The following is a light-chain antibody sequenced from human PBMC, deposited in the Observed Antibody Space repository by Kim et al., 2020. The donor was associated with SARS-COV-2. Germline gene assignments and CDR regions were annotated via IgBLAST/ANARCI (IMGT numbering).Light chain of an antibody. CDR2: KDS. V-gene: IGLV3-25*03. CDR3: QSADSSGVV. CDR1: ALPNQY. Sequence: SYELTQPPSVSVSPGQTARITCSGDALPNQYAYWYQQKPGRAPVLVIYKDSERPSGIPERFSGSSSGTTVTLTISGVQAEDEADYYCQSADSSGVVFCGG. J-gene: IGLJ2*01.